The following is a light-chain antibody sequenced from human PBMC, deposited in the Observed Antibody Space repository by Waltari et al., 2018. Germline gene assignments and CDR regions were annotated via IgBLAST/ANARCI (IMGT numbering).Light chain of an antibody. CDR2: EAS. CDR1: QSISKW. Sequence: DIRMTQSPSTLSASAGDRVIISCRASQSISKWLAWYQQKQGKAPKLLIYEASTLQRVVPSRFSGTGSGTDFTLTISSLQPDDFATYYCQQYNSYSLLTFGGGTKVEIK. J-gene: IGKJ4*01. CDR3: QQYNSYSLLT. V-gene: IGKV1-5*03.